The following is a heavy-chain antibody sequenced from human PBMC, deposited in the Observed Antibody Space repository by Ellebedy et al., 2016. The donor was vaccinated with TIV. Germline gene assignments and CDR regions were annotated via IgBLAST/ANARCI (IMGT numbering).Heavy chain of an antibody. Sequence: GESLKISCAASGFTFTNYWMSWVRQAPGKGLQWVAVISHDGSDKIYADSVRGRFTISRDNSKNTLDLQMDSLRAEDTAVYYCATTQMGNGYNEVYFGHWGQGTLVTVSS. CDR1: GFTFTNYW. CDR3: ATTQMGNGYNEVYFGH. J-gene: IGHJ4*02. V-gene: IGHV3-30*03. D-gene: IGHD5-24*01. CDR2: ISHDGSDK.